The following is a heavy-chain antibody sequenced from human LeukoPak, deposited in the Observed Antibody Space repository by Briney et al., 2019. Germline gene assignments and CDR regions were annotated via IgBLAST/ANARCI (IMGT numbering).Heavy chain of an antibody. J-gene: IGHJ5*02. CDR2: ISAYNGNT. D-gene: IGHD1-26*01. CDR3: ARIIVGATDWFDP. V-gene: IGHV1-18*01. CDR1: GYTFTSYG. Sequence: ASVKVSCRASGYTFTSYGISWVRPAPGQGLEWMGWISAYNGNTNYAQKLQGRVTMTTDTSTSTAYMELRSLRSDDTAVYYCARIIVGATDWFDPWGQGTLVTVSS.